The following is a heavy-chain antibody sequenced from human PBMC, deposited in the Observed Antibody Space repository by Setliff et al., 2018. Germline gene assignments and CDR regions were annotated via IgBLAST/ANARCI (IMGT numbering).Heavy chain of an antibody. J-gene: IGHJ4*02. CDR1: GFNFSNYE. Sequence: GGSLRLSWSGSGFNFSNYEINWVRQAPGKGLEWISYISSIGRLIHYADSVKGRFTISRDNAKNSLYLQMNSLRPEDTAVYYCARTCSGSGCYAGLESWGQGTPVTVSS. V-gene: IGHV3-48*03. D-gene: IGHD2-15*01. CDR3: ARTCSGSGCYAGLES. CDR2: ISSIGRLI.